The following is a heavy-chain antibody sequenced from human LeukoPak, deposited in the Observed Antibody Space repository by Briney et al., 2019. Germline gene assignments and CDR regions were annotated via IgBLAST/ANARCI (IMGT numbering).Heavy chain of an antibody. CDR1: GYSISSGYY. Sequence: SETLSPTCTVSGYSISSGYYWGWIRQPPGKGLEWIGSIYHSGSTYYNPSLKSRVTISVDTSKNQFSLKLSSVTAADTAVYYCARDLLEHAYYYYMDVWGKGTTVTVSS. CDR2: IYHSGST. J-gene: IGHJ6*03. V-gene: IGHV4-38-2*02. CDR3: ARDLLEHAYYYYMDV. D-gene: IGHD1/OR15-1a*01.